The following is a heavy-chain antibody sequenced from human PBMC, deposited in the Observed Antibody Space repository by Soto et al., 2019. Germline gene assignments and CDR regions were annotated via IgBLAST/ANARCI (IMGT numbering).Heavy chain of an antibody. J-gene: IGHJ6*03. V-gene: IGHV4-34*01. CDR3: GRCLHGAIIISYYYYYMDV. CDR1: GGSFSGYY. D-gene: IGHD4-17*01. Sequence: PSETLSLTCAVYGGSFSGYYWSWIRQPPGKGLEWIGEINHSGSTNYNPSLKSRVTISVDTSKNQFSLKLSSVTAADTAVYYCGRCLHGAIIISYYYYYMDVWGKGTTVTVSS. CDR2: INHSGST.